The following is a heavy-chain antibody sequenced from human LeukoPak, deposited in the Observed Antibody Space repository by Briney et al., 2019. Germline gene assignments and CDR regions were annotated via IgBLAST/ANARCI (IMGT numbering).Heavy chain of an antibody. CDR2: ISGSGSSI. V-gene: IGHV3-48*03. J-gene: IGHJ4*02. CDR3: ARRYCSSTSCTLDY. Sequence: PGGSLRLSCAASGFIFSSYVMNWVRQAPGKGLEWISYISGSGSSIFYADSLQGRFTVSRDNAKNSLYLQMNSLRAEDTAVYYCARRYCSSTSCTLDYWGQGALVTVSS. D-gene: IGHD2-2*01. CDR1: GFIFSSYV.